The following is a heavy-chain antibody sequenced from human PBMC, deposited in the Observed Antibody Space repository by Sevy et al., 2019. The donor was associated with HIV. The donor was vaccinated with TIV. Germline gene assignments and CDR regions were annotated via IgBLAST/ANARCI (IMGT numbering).Heavy chain of an antibody. Sequence: GGSLRLSCAASGFTFDDYAMHWVRQAPGKGLEWVSGISWNSGSIGYADSVKGRFTISRDNAKNSLYLQMNSLGAEDTALYYCAKSRNDCSSTSCPPRDYYYYYMDVWGKGTTVTVSS. CDR1: GFTFDDYA. D-gene: IGHD2-2*01. CDR3: AKSRNDCSSTSCPPRDYYYYYMDV. CDR2: ISWNSGSI. J-gene: IGHJ6*03. V-gene: IGHV3-9*01.